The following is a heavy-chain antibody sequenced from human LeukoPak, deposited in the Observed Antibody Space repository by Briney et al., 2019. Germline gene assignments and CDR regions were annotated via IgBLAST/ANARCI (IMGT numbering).Heavy chain of an antibody. CDR2: VTNDGSGQ. D-gene: IGHD3-16*01. V-gene: IGHV3-30*04. CDR3: ARDSPGGFDN. J-gene: IGHJ4*02. CDR1: GFSFNSYS. Sequence: PGGSLRLSCVASGFSFNSYSMHWVRQAPGKGLEWVGLVTNDGSGQYYAASLQGRFTISRDNFKNILFLQLNSLRREDTAVYFCARDSPGGFDNWGQGTLVTVSS.